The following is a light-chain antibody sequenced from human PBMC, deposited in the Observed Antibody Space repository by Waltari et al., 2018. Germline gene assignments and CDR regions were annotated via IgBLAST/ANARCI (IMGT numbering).Light chain of an antibody. CDR1: QSISSY. J-gene: IGKJ1*01. Sequence: DIQITQSPSSLSASVGDRVTITCRASQSISSYLNWYQQKPGKAPKLLFYAASSLQSGVPSRFSGSGSGTDFTLTISSLQPEDFATYYCQQSYSTPRTFGQGTKVEIK. V-gene: IGKV1-39*01. CDR3: QQSYSTPRT. CDR2: AAS.